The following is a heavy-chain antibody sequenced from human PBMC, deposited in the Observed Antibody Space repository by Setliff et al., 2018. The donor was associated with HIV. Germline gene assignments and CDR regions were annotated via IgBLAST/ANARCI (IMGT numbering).Heavy chain of an antibody. V-gene: IGHV4-34*01. D-gene: IGHD3-3*01. CDR2: INHSGST. Sequence: PSETLSLTCAVYGGSFSGYFWSWIRQSPGKGLQWIGEINHSGSTTYNPSLKSRVTISVDPSKNQFSLRLSSVTPADTAVYYCARRRVRSSGYYYDGLDVWGQGTTVTVSS. CDR3: ARRRVRSSGYYYDGLDV. CDR1: GGSFSGYF. J-gene: IGHJ6*02.